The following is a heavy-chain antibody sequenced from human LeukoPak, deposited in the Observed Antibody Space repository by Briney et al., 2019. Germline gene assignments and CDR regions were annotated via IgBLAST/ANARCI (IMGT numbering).Heavy chain of an antibody. CDR3: AKDLSVGSGRLDH. CDR1: GFTFSSYG. D-gene: IGHD3-10*01. J-gene: IGHJ5*02. V-gene: IGHV3-30*18. CDR2: ISYDGSNK. Sequence: GGSLRLSCAASGFTFSSYGMHWVRQAPGKGLEWVAVISYDGSNKYYADSVKGRFTISRDNSKNTLYLQMNSLRAEDTAVYYCAKDLSVGSGRLDHWGQGTLVTVSS.